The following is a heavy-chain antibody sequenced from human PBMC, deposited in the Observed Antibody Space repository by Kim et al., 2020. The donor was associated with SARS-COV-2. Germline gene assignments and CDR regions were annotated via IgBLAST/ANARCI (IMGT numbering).Heavy chain of an antibody. Sequence: AQKFQGRVTMTRGTATSTGYMELSSLRSEDTAVYYCARKGSGYSPYGMDVWGQGTTVTVSS. J-gene: IGHJ6*02. D-gene: IGHD5-18*01. V-gene: IGHV1-46*01. CDR3: ARKGSGYSPYGMDV.